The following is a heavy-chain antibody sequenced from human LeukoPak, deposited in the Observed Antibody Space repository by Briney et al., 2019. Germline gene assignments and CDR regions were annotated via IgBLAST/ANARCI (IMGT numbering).Heavy chain of an antibody. Sequence: GGSLRLSCAASGFTFDDYAMHWVRHAPGKGLEWVSGISWNSGSIGYADSVKGRFTISRDSAKNSLYLQMNSLRAEDTALYYCAVTMTTVYYFDYWGQGTLVTVSS. CDR2: ISWNSGSI. CDR3: AVTMTTVYYFDY. D-gene: IGHD4-11*01. J-gene: IGHJ4*02. V-gene: IGHV3-9*01. CDR1: GFTFDDYA.